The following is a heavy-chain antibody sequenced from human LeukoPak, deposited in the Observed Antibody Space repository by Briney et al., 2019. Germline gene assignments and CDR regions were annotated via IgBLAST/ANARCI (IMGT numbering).Heavy chain of an antibody. CDR2: IYHSGST. CDR3: ARFDTIFGV. J-gene: IGHJ4*02. Sequence: SETLSLTCTVSGGSISSGGYYWSWIRQPPGKGLEWIGYIYHSGSTYYNPSLKSRVTISVDRSKNQFSLKLSSVTAADTAVYYCARFDTIFGVWGQGTLVTVSS. V-gene: IGHV4-30-2*01. CDR1: GGSISSGGYY. D-gene: IGHD3-3*01.